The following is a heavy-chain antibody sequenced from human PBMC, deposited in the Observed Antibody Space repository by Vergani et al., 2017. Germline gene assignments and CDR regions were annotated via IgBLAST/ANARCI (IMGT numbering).Heavy chain of an antibody. CDR2: TRNKANSYTT. Sequence: EVQLVESGGGLVQPGGSLRLSCAASGFTLSDHYMDWVRQAPGKGLEWVGRTRNKANSYTTEYAASVKGRFTISRDDSKNSLYLQMNSLRAEDTAVYYCAKEGFGSGWYAFDYWGQGTLVTVSS. V-gene: IGHV3-72*01. CDR3: AKEGFGSGWYAFDY. J-gene: IGHJ4*02. CDR1: GFTLSDHY. D-gene: IGHD6-19*01.